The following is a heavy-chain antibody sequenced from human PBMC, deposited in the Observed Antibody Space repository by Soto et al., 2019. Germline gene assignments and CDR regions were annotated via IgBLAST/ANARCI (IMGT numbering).Heavy chain of an antibody. V-gene: IGHV1-69*13. Sequence: GASVKVSCKASGGTFSSYAISWVRQAPGQGLEWMGGIIPIFGTANYAQKFQGRVTITADESTSTAYMELSSLRSEDTAVYYCARDYIIVVVVADRYGMDVWGQGTTVTVSS. CDR3: ARDYIIVVVVADRYGMDV. CDR1: GGTFSSYA. CDR2: IIPIFGTA. J-gene: IGHJ6*02. D-gene: IGHD2-15*01.